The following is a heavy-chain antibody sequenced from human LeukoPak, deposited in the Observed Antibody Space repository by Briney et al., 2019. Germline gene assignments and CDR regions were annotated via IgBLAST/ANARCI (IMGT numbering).Heavy chain of an antibody. D-gene: IGHD3-3*01. J-gene: IGHJ3*02. CDR3: ARQPVLEWLLSSNAFDI. Sequence: GGSLRLSCAASGFTFSSYAMHWVRQAPGKGLEWVAVISYDGSNKYYADSVKGRFTISRDNSKNTLYLQMNSLRAEDTAVYYCARQPVLEWLLSSNAFDIWGQGTMVTVSS. CDR1: GFTFSSYA. V-gene: IGHV3-30-3*01. CDR2: ISYDGSNK.